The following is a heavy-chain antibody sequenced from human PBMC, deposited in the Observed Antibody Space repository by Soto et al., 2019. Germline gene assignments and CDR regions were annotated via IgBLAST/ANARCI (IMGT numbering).Heavy chain of an antibody. J-gene: IGHJ4*02. CDR2: ISGSGGST. V-gene: IGHV3-23*01. Sequence: GGSLRLSCVASGFSFDDYAMSWVRQAPGKGLEWVSAISGSGGSTYYADSVKGRFTISRDNSKNTLYLQMNSLRAEDTAVYYCAKARNYYDSSGSFDYWGQGT. CDR1: GFSFDDYA. CDR3: AKARNYYDSSGSFDY. D-gene: IGHD3-22*01.